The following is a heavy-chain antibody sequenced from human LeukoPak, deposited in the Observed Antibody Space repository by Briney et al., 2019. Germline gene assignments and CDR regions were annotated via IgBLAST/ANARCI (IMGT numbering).Heavy chain of an antibody. J-gene: IGHJ4*02. D-gene: IGHD3-22*01. Sequence: GGSLRLSCAASGFTFSNYGMHWVRQAPGKGLEWVTVIWFDGSHQHYADSVRGRFTVSRDNSRNTLYLQMNSLRAEDTAVYYCARDSVSTYYDTSGYYSIDFWGQGTLVTVSS. CDR1: GFTFSNYG. CDR3: ARDSVSTYYDTSGYYSIDF. CDR2: IWFDGSHQ. V-gene: IGHV3-33*01.